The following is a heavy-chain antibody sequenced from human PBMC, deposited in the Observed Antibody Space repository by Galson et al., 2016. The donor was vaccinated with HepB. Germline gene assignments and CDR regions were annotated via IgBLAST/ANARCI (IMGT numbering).Heavy chain of an antibody. D-gene: IGHD2-2*01. Sequence: SLRLSCAASGFGVSSNYMSWVRQAPGKGLEWLSVLYSGGTTFYAGSVRGRFTISRDNSKDTVYLQMNGLRAEDTAIYYCARARGSTTSCYGYWGQGTLVTVSS. CDR2: LYSGGTT. CDR1: GFGVSSNY. J-gene: IGHJ4*02. CDR3: ARARGSTTSCYGY. V-gene: IGHV3-53*01.